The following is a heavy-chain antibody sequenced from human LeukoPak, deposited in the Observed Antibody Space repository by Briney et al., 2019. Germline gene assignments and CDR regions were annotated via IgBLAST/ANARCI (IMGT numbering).Heavy chain of an antibody. CDR1: GFIFRKYV. V-gene: IGHV3-23*01. CDR3: ARDYYESSGYPPEPYDN. Sequence: GGSLRLSCAASGFIFRKYVMSWVRQAPGKGLEWVSAITSGGTSTYYADSVKGRFTISRDNSKNTLYLQMNSPRTEDTAAYYCARDYYESSGYPPEPYDNWGQGTLVTVSS. J-gene: IGHJ4*02. D-gene: IGHD3-22*01. CDR2: ITSGGTST.